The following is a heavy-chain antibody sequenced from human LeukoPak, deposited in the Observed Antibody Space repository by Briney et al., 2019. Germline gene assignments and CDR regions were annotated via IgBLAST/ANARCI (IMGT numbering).Heavy chain of an antibody. V-gene: IGHV3-66*01. J-gene: IGHJ4*02. D-gene: IGHD2-15*01. CDR3: ARDFCSAGSCYPDN. CDR2: IYSGGST. CDR1: GFTVSSNY. Sequence: PGGSLRLSCTASGFTVSSNYMNWVRQAPGKGLEWVSVIYSGGSTYYADSVKGRSTISRDNSKNTLYLQMTSLRVEDTAVYYCARDFCSAGSCYPDNWGQGTLVTVSS.